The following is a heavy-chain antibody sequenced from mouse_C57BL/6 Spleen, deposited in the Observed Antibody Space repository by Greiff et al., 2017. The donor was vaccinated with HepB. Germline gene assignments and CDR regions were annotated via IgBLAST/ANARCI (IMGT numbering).Heavy chain of an antibody. J-gene: IGHJ1*03. CDR3: ATASKVWYFDV. D-gene: IGHD2-5*01. Sequence: QVQLQQPGAELVMPGASVKLSCKASGYTFTSYWMHWVKQRPGQGLEWIGEIDPSDSYTNYNQKFKGKSTLTVDKSSSTAYMQLSSVTSEDSAVYYCATASKVWYFDVWGTGTTVTVSS. V-gene: IGHV1-69*01. CDR2: IDPSDSYT. CDR1: GYTFTSYW.